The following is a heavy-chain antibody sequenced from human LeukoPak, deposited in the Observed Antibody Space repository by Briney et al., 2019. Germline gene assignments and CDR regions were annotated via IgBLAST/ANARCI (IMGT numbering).Heavy chain of an antibody. V-gene: IGHV1-69*13. CDR3: ASKWSGPGNWFDP. D-gene: IGHD3-3*01. J-gene: IGHJ5*02. CDR2: IIPIFGTA. CDR1: GGTFSSYA. Sequence: SVKVSCKASGGTFSSYAISWVRQAPGQGLEWMGGIIPIFGTANYAQKFQGRVTITADESTSTAYMELSSLRSEDTAVYYCASKWSGPGNWFDPWGQGTLVTVSS.